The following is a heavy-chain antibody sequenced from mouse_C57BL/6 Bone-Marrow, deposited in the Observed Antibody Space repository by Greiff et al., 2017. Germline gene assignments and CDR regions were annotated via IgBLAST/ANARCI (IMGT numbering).Heavy chain of an antibody. CDR2: IHPNSGST. J-gene: IGHJ1*03. Sequence: QVQLQQPGAELVKPGASVKLSCKASGYTFTSYWMHWVKQRPGQGLEWIGMIHPNSGSTNYNEKFKSKATLTVDKSSSTAYMQLSSLTSEDSAVYYCARPRRGGYFDVWGTGNTVTVSS. CDR3: ARPRRGGYFDV. CDR1: GYTFTSYW. V-gene: IGHV1-64*01.